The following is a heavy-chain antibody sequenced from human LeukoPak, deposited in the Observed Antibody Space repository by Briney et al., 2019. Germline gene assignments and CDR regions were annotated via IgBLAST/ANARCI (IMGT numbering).Heavy chain of an antibody. J-gene: IGHJ4*02. D-gene: IGHD4-17*01. CDR2: ISAYNGNT. CDR1: GYTFTSYG. Sequence: ASVKVSCKASGYTFTSYGISWVRQAPGQGLEWMGWISAYNGNTNYALKLQGRVTMTTDTSTSTAYMELRSLRSDDTAVYYCARDFGDYGDYYFDYWGQGTLVTVSP. V-gene: IGHV1-18*01. CDR3: ARDFGDYGDYYFDY.